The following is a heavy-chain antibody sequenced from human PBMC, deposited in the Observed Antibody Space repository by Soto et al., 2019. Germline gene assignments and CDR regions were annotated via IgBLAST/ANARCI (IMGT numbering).Heavy chain of an antibody. Sequence: GGSLRLSCAASGFTFSSYWMSWVRQAPGKGLEWVANIKQDGSEKYYVDSVKGRFTISRDNAKNSLYLQMNSLRAEDTAVYYCARGGGVVVVAATPPDYWGQGTLVTVSS. V-gene: IGHV3-7*01. CDR2: IKQDGSEK. D-gene: IGHD2-15*01. CDR1: GFTFSSYW. J-gene: IGHJ4*02. CDR3: ARGGGVVVVAATPPDY.